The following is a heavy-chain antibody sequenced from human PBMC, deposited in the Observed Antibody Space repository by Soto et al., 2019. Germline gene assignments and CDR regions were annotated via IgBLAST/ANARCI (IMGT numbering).Heavy chain of an antibody. V-gene: IGHV4-61*01. D-gene: IGHD3-10*01. CDR1: GDSVTFGHHY. CDR3: ARARPDSAGSSLGRRLDV. CDR2: IFFTGAT. Sequence: QVHLQESGPGLVKPSGTLSLICIVSGDSVTFGHHYWSWIRQPPGKGLEWIGNIFFTGATNYSPSLNSRVTMSVDSSKSQVSLNLTSVTAADSAIYYCARARPDSAGSSLGRRLDVWGQGTTVTVSS. J-gene: IGHJ6*02.